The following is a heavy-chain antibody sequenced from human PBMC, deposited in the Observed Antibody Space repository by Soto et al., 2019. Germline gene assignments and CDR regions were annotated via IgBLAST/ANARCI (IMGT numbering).Heavy chain of an antibody. CDR3: TGERSPLSDRVATNDAVDS. CDR1: GGTFSSYG. J-gene: IGHJ3*02. D-gene: IGHD5-12*01. CDR2: IIPIFGTA. V-gene: IGHV1-69*01. Sequence: QVQLVQAGAEVKKPGSSVKVSCKASGGTFSSYGISWVRQAPGQGLEWMGGIIPIFGTANYAQKIQGRVTSTADESTSTAYMELSSLRSEDTALYYCTGERSPLSDRVATNDAVDSWGQGTMVTVSS.